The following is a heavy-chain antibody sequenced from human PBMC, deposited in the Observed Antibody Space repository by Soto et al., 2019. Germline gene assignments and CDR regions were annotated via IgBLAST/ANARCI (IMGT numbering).Heavy chain of an antibody. V-gene: IGHV1-18*01. CDR1: GYTFTSYG. Sequence: QVQLVQSGAEVKKPGASVKVSCKASGYTFTSYGITWVRQAPGQGLEWMGWISAYNGNTNHAQKLQGRVTMTTDTYTSPAYMELRSLRSDATPVYSCTRVITGTTFYYYYGMDAWGPGTRVTVSS. J-gene: IGHJ6*02. CDR3: TRVITGTTFYYYYGMDA. CDR2: ISAYNGNT. D-gene: IGHD1-7*01.